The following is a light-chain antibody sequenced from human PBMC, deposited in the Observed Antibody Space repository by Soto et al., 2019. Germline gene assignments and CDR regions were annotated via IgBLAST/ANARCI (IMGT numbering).Light chain of an antibody. Sequence: SYELTQPPSVSVSPGQTASITCSGDKLGDKYACWYQQKPGQSPVLVIYRDSKRPSVIPERLSDCNSGNTATLTNSATQAMDESDYYCQAWGSSTAGVVVGGGTAPTVL. CDR3: QAWGSSTAGVV. J-gene: IGLJ2*01. V-gene: IGLV3-1*01. CDR2: RDS. CDR1: KLGDKY.